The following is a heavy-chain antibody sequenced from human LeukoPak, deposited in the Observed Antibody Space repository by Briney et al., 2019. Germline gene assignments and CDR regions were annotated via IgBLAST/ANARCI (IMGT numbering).Heavy chain of an antibody. J-gene: IGHJ4*02. V-gene: IGHV3-66*01. CDR3: ARARGYYYGSGSYYDY. Sequence: GGSLRLSCAASGFTVSSNYMSWVRQAPGKGLEWVSVIYSGGSTYYADSVKGRFTISRDNSRNTLYLQMNSLRAEDTAVYYCARARGYYYGSGSYYDYWGQGTLVTVSS. CDR1: GFTVSSNY. CDR2: IYSGGST. D-gene: IGHD3-10*01.